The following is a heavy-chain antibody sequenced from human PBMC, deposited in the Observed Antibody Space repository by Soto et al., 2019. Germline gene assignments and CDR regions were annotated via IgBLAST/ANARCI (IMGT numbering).Heavy chain of an antibody. D-gene: IGHD6-13*01. CDR3: TRDASRDSSARGWFEP. J-gene: IGHJ5*02. CDR1: VCTFRSFT. V-gene: IGHV3-21*01. CDR2: ISSNSAYI. Sequence: VGSLRLSCASSVCTFRSFTMNCVRHSPGKGLEWVSTISSNSAYIYYTDALRGRFTISRDNDKNSLHLQMNSLRAEDTAVYYCTRDASRDSSARGWFEPWGPGTLGIVSS.